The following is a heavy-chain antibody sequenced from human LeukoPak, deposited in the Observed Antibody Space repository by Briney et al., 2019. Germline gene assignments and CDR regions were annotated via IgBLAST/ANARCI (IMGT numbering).Heavy chain of an antibody. CDR2: ISYDGNNK. CDR1: GFTFSSYA. D-gene: IGHD3-3*01. V-gene: IGHV3-30*04. CDR3: ARSAWTISIFGVVMD. Sequence: GGSLRLSCAASGFTFSSYAMHWVRQAPGKGLEGVALISYDGNNKYYADSVKGRFTISRDNSKNTLYLQMNSLRADDTAVYYCARSAWTISIFGVVMDWGQGTLVTVSS. J-gene: IGHJ4*02.